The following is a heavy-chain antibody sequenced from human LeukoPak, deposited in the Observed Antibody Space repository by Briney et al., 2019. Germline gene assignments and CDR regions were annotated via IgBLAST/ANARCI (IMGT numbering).Heavy chain of an antibody. CDR1: GYTFTGYY. CDR2: INPNSGGT. J-gene: IGHJ4*02. CDR3: AGGRSVVTPGDIDY. V-gene: IGHV1-2*02. D-gene: IGHD4-23*01. Sequence: SVKVSCKASGYTFTGYYMHWVRQAPGQGLEWMGWINPNSGGTNYAQKFQGRVTMTRDTSISTAYMELSRLRSEDTAVYYCAGGRSVVTPGDIDYWGQGTLVTVSS.